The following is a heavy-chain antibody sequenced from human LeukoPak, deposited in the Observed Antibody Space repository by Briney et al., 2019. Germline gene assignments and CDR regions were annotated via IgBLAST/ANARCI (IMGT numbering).Heavy chain of an antibody. D-gene: IGHD6-25*01. Sequence: PSETLSLTCTVSGGPISGSRTWGWVRQPPGKGLEWIGNVHYDGRTASNPSLKSRVTMSLDTSTNQFSLKTNSVTATDTALYYCARVVTAAGLDLWGQGILVTISS. CDR1: GGPISGSRT. CDR2: VHYDGRT. J-gene: IGHJ5*02. V-gene: IGHV4-39*07. CDR3: ARVVTAAGLDL.